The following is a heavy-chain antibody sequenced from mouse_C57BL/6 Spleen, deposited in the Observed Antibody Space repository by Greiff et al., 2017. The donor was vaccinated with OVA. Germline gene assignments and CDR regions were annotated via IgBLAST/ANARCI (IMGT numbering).Heavy chain of an antibody. CDR2: ISYDGSN. J-gene: IGHJ3*01. V-gene: IGHV3-6*01. CDR3: ASLWDPAWFAY. D-gene: IGHD1-1*02. CDR1: GYSITSGYY. Sequence: EVKLMESGPGLVKPSQSLSLTCSVSGYSITSGYYWNWIRQFPGNKLEWMGYISYDGSNNYNPSLKNRISITRDTSKNQFFLKLNSVTTEDTATYYCASLWDPAWFAYWGQGTLVTVSA.